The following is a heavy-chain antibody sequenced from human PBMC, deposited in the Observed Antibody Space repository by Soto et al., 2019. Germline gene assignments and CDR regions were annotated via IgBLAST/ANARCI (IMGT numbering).Heavy chain of an antibody. D-gene: IGHD3-10*01. Sequence: EVQLVESGGGMVMPGGSLRLSCAASGFTFSDAWMTWIRQAPGKGLQCVGRIKRKIDGETTDYAAPVKGRFPISRDDSKCWLYSQMCSRRVEVTAMYYCGHDRGGGMDVWGQGTTVTVSS. CDR2: IKRKIDGETT. CDR1: GFTFSDAW. CDR3: GHDRGGGMDV. J-gene: IGHJ6*01. V-gene: IGHV3-15*01.